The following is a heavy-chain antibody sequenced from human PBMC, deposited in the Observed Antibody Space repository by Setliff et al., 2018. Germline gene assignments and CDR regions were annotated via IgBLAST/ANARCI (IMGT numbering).Heavy chain of an antibody. Sequence: SLLLSFPSSFFSSLNDWVSWVRQAPGKGLEWLASINPHGSEKYYADSVKGRFTISRDNAKNSLSLQMNNLRNEDTAVYYCGRDSVFYAMGFWGQGTTVTVSS. D-gene: IGHD3-10*01. CDR1: FFSSLNDW. CDR3: GRDSVFYAMGF. CDR2: INPHGSEK. J-gene: IGHJ6*02. V-gene: IGHV3-7*01.